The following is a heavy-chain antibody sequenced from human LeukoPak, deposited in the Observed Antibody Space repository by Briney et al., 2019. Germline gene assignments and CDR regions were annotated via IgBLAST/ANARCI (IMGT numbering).Heavy chain of an antibody. V-gene: IGHV4-39*01. Sequence: SETLPLTCTVSGGSISSSSYYWGWIRQPPGKGLEWIGRIYYSGSTYYNPSLKSRVTISVDTSKNQFSLKLSSVTAADTAVYYCARHLRFLEWLLFGWFDPWGQGTLVTVSS. CDR2: IYYSGST. CDR1: GGSISSSSYY. D-gene: IGHD3-3*01. J-gene: IGHJ5*02. CDR3: ARHLRFLEWLLFGWFDP.